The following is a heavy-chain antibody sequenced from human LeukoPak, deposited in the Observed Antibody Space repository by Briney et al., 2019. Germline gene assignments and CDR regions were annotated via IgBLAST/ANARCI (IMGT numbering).Heavy chain of an antibody. V-gene: IGHV1-18*01. CDR1: GYTFTSYA. D-gene: IGHD6-19*01. CDR3: ARGRDARIKVAVADTPLTNFDY. Sequence: ASVKVSCKASGYTFTSYAMNWVRQAPGQGLEWMGWISAYNGNTNYAQKLQGRVTMTTDTSTSTAYMELRSLRSDDTAVYYCARGRDARIKVAVADTPLTNFDYWGQGTLVTVSS. CDR2: ISAYNGNT. J-gene: IGHJ4*02.